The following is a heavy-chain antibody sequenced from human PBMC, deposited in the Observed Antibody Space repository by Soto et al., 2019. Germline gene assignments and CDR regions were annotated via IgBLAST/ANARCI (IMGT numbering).Heavy chain of an antibody. CDR3: ANSPFTIFGGVIHPTYYYYGMDV. D-gene: IGHD3-3*01. Sequence: PGGSLRLACAASGFTFSSYAMSWVRQAPGKGLEWVSAISGSGGSTYYADSVKGRFTISRDNSKNTLYLQMNSLRAEDTAVYYCANSPFTIFGGVIHPTYYYYGMDVWGQGTTVTVSS. J-gene: IGHJ6*01. CDR1: GFTFSSYA. CDR2: ISGSGGST. V-gene: IGHV3-23*01.